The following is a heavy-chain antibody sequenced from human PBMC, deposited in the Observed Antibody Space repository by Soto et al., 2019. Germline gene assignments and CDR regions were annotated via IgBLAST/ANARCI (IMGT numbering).Heavy chain of an antibody. D-gene: IGHD6-19*01. J-gene: IGHJ6*02. CDR3: ARGVQWLHNYYYGMDV. V-gene: IGHV1-69*13. CDR2: IIPIFGTA. CDR1: GGTFSSYA. Sequence: SVKVSCKASGGTFSSYAISWVRQAPGQGLEWMGGIIPIFGTASYAQKFQGRVTITADESTSTAYMELSSLRSEDTAVYYCARGVQWLHNYYYGMDVWGQGTTVTVSS.